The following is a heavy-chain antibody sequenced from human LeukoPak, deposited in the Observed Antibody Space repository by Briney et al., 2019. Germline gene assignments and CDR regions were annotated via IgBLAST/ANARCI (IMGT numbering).Heavy chain of an antibody. J-gene: IGHJ4*02. Sequence: GGXXRLSCAASAFTFSXYSMNXVRXXPGKXLEXLSYISSGSSTIYYADSVKGRFTISRDNAKNSLYLQMNSLRAEDTAVYYCARAIFGVVRHSDYWGQGTLVTVSS. CDR2: ISSGSSTI. V-gene: IGHV3-48*01. D-gene: IGHD3-3*01. CDR3: ARAIFGVVRHSDY. CDR1: AFTFSXYS.